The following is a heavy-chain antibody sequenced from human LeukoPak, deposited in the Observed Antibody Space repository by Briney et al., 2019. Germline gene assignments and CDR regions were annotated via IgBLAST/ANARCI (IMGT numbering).Heavy chain of an antibody. D-gene: IGHD1-26*01. CDR3: ARDYGYSGRRGIDY. CDR1: GFTFSSYA. CDR2: ISYDGSKT. J-gene: IGHJ4*02. V-gene: IGHV3-30-3*01. Sequence: GRSLRLCCAASGFTFSSYAMDWVRQAPGKGLEWVAVISYDGSKTYYADSVKGRFTISRDNSKNTLYLQMNSLRAEDTAVYYCARDYGYSGRRGIDYWGQGTLVTVSS.